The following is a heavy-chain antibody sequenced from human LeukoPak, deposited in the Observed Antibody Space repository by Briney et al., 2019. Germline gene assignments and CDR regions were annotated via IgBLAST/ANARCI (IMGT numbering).Heavy chain of an antibody. CDR1: RYAFTGYY. V-gene: IGHV1-2*06. J-gene: IGHJ4*02. CDR3: AREKYDGKSWDS. D-gene: IGHD4-23*01. Sequence: ASVKVSCKASRYAFTGYYIHWVRQAPGQGLEWMGRINPNSGGTNYAQNFQGRVTMTRDTSISTAYMELTRLRSDDTAVYYCAREKYDGKSWDSWGQGTLVTVSS. CDR2: INPNSGGT.